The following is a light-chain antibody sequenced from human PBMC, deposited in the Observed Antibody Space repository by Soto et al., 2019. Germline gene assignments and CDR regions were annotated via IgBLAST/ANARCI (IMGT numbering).Light chain of an antibody. V-gene: IGKV1-12*01. CDR3: QQGHNWPLT. Sequence: DIQTTQSPSSVSESVGDRVTITCRATQGLSGSLAWYQQKPGKAPKLLISVTSRLQSGVPSRFSGSASGTDFTLTIDSLQPEDLAPYYCQQGHNWPLTFGQGTRLEIK. CDR2: VTS. J-gene: IGKJ5*01. CDR1: QGLSGS.